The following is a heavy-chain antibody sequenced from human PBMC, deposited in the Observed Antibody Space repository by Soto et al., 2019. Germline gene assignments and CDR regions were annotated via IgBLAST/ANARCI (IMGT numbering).Heavy chain of an antibody. CDR2: ISYDGSNK. Sequence: PGGSLRLSCAASGFTFSSYGMHWVRQAPGKGLEWVAVISYDGSNKYYADSVKGRFTISRDNPKNTLYLQMNSLRAEDTAVYYCAKGHTGYSSGRDWYFDLWGRGTLVTVSS. CDR3: AKGHTGYSSGRDWYFDL. D-gene: IGHD6-19*01. CDR1: GFTFSSYG. V-gene: IGHV3-30*18. J-gene: IGHJ2*01.